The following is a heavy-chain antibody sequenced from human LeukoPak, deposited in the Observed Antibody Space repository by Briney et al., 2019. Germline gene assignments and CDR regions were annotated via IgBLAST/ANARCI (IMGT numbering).Heavy chain of an antibody. Sequence: PSETLSLTCTVSGGSIGSSSYYWDWIRQPPGKGLEWIATIYYTGNTYYNPSLKSRVTISVDTSKNQFSLKLSSVTAADTAVYYCASILTMIVVVTPPPGDYWGQGTLVTVSS. CDR1: GGSIGSSSYY. J-gene: IGHJ4*02. CDR3: ASILTMIVVVTPPPGDY. CDR2: IYYTGNT. D-gene: IGHD3-22*01. V-gene: IGHV4-39*01.